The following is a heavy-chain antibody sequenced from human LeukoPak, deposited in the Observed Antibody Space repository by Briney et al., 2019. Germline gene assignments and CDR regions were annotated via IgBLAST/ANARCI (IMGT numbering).Heavy chain of an antibody. J-gene: IGHJ5*02. D-gene: IGHD6-25*01. CDR3: AREPAAAGKNWFDP. CDR1: GFTFSSYG. CDR2: IRYDGSNK. V-gene: IGHV3-30*02. Sequence: GGSLRLSCAASGFTFSSYGMHWVRQAPGKGLEWVAFIRYDGSNKYYADSVKGRFTISRDNAKNSLYLQMNSLRAEDTAVYYCAREPAAAGKNWFDPWGQGTLVTVSP.